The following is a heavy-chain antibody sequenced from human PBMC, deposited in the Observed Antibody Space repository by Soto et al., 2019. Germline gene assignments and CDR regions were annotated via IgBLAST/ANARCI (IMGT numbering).Heavy chain of an antibody. Sequence: QVQLQQWGAGLLKPSETLSLTCAVYGGSFSGYYWNWMRQPPGKGLEWIGEINHSGSTKYNPSLKSRVTISVDTSKKQFSLKMTSLTAADTAVHYCASGVQVAGFWYFDLWGRGTLVTVSS. J-gene: IGHJ2*01. CDR1: GGSFSGYY. V-gene: IGHV4-34*01. D-gene: IGHD6-19*01. CDR2: INHSGST. CDR3: ASGVQVAGFWYFDL.